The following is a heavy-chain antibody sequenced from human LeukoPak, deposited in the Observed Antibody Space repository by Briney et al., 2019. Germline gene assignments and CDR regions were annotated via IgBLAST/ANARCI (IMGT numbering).Heavy chain of an antibody. V-gene: IGHV4-39*02. J-gene: IGHJ4*02. CDR2: IYYSGSA. CDR3: AREGGPYRPLDY. CDR1: RGSISISNFY. Sequence: SETLSLTCTVSRGSISISNFYWGWIRQPPGKGVEWIGNIYYSGSAYNNPSLKSRVTISVNTSANHVSLQLTSVTAAGTAVYYCAREGGPYRPLDYSGQGTLVTVSS.